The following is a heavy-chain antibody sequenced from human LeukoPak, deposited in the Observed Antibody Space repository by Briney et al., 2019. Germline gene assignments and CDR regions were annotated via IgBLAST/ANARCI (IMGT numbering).Heavy chain of an antibody. CDR2: ISETGART. J-gene: IGHJ4*02. CDR1: GFTFGAYP. V-gene: IGHV3-64*01. D-gene: IGHD2-21*01. Sequence: GGSLRLSCAASGFTFGAYPMHWVRQAPGQGLESVSAISETGARTYYANSVRGRFTISRDNSRNTVDLQMGSLRAEDMGVYYCARETKGDYDYWGQGTLVTVSS. CDR3: ARETKGDYDY.